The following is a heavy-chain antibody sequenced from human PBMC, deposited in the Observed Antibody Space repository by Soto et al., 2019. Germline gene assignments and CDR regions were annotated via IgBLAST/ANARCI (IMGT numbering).Heavy chain of an antibody. CDR1: GFTFSSYG. D-gene: IGHD6-19*01. Sequence: QVQLVESGGGVVQPGRSLRLSCAASGFTFSSYGMHWVRQAPGKGLEWVAVISYDGSNKYYADSVKGRFTISRDNSKNTLYLQMNSLRAEDTAVYYCAKDRSIAVAGTGAGVLYVWGQGTTVTVSS. CDR3: AKDRSIAVAGTGAGVLYV. V-gene: IGHV3-30*18. CDR2: ISYDGSNK. J-gene: IGHJ6*02.